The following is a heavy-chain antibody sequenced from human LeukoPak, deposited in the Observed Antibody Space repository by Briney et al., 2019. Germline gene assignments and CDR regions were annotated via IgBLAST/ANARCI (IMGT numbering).Heavy chain of an antibody. CDR2: IYYSGST. D-gene: IGHD2-2*01. Sequence: SSETLSLTCTVSGGSISSYYWSWIRQPPGKGLEWIGYIYYSGSTNYNPSLKSRVTISVDTSKNQFSLQLNSVTPEDTAVYYCALTRVEPGWFDPWGQGTLVTVSS. V-gene: IGHV4-59*12. CDR1: GGSISSYY. CDR3: ALTRVEPGWFDP. J-gene: IGHJ5*02.